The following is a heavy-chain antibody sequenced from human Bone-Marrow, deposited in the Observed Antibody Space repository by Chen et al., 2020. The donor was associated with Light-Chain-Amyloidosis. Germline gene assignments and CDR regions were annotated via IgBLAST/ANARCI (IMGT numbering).Heavy chain of an antibody. CDR1: GFTFSNYA. CDR2: ISSNGGNT. CDR3: ARLMLYQTWGPVEH. J-gene: IGHJ4*02. V-gene: IGHV3-64*07. Sequence: VQLVESGGGVVQPGGSLRLSCAASGFTFSNYAMQWVRQAPGKGLEYVSAISSNGGNTYYADSVKGRFAISRDNSKNTLYLQMGSLRAEDMAVYYCARLMLYQTWGPVEHWGRGVLVTVSS. D-gene: IGHD2-8*01.